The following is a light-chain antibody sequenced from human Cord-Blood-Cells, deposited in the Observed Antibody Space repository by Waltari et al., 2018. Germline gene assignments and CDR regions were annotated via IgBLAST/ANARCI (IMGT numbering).Light chain of an antibody. Sequence: DIQMTQSPSSLSASVGDRVTITCQASQEISNYLNWYQQKPGKAPKLLIYDASNLETGVPSRFSGSGSGTDFTFTISSLQPEDIATYYCQQYDNLPIFGGGTKVEIK. CDR2: DAS. CDR3: QQYDNLPI. V-gene: IGKV1-33*01. CDR1: QEISNY. J-gene: IGKJ4*01.